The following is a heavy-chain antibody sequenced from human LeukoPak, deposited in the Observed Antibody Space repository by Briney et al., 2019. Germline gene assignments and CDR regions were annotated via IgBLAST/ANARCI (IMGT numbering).Heavy chain of an antibody. CDR1: GFSFSNFA. V-gene: IGHV3-30*03. CDR3: VGGYCSTTACSPLDY. D-gene: IGHD2-2*01. CDR2: ISYDGSNK. Sequence: PGRSLRLSCAASGFSFSNFAMHWVRQAPGKGLEWVAVISYDGSNKYYADSLRGRFTISRDNSKNTLFLQMNSLRAEVSAVYYCVGGYCSTTACSPLDYWGQGTLVTVSS. J-gene: IGHJ4*02.